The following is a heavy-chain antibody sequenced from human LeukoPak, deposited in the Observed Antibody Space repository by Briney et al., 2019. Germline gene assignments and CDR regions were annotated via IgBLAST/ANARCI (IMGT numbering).Heavy chain of an antibody. D-gene: IGHD2-2*01. CDR2: IIPIFGTA. V-gene: IGHV1-69*05. CDR3: ARGGTYQLQTLDY. Sequence: ASVKVSCKASGGTFSSYAISWVRQAPGQGLEWMGGIIPIFGTANYAQKFQGRVTITTDESTSTAYMELSSLRSEDTAVYYCARGGTYQLQTLDYWGQGTLVTVSS. CDR1: GGTFSSYA. J-gene: IGHJ4*02.